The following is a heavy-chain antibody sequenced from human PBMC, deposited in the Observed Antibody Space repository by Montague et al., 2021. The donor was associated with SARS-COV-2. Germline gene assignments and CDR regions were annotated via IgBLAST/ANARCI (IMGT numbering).Heavy chain of an antibody. CDR3: ARVQGITMIVVVIGAFDI. Sequence: SETLSLTCTVSHYSITYAYYWGWVRQPPGKGLEWIGNIWHGGSTYYNPSLKSRVTISVDTSKNQFSLKLSSVTAADTAVYYCARVQGITMIVVVIGAFDIWGQGTMVTVSS. CDR1: HYSITYAYY. CDR2: IWHGGST. D-gene: IGHD3-22*01. V-gene: IGHV4-38-2*02. J-gene: IGHJ3*02.